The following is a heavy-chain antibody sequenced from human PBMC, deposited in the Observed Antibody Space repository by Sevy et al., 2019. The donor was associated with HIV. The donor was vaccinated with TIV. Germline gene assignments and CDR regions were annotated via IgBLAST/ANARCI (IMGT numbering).Heavy chain of an antibody. Sequence: SETLSLTWTVSGGSVSSGSYFWSWIRQPPGKGLEWIGYIHYSGSTNYNPSLKSRVTISVDTSKNQFSLNLSSVTAADTAVYYCARDSGTYPHYSDYWGQGTLVTVSS. CDR2: IHYSGST. CDR1: GGSVSSGSYF. J-gene: IGHJ4*02. D-gene: IGHD1-26*01. V-gene: IGHV4-61*01. CDR3: ARDSGTYPHYSDY.